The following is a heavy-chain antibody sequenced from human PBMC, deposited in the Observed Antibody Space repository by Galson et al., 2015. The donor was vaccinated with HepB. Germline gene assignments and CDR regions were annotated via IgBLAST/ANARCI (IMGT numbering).Heavy chain of an antibody. J-gene: IGHJ1*01. CDR3: ARGQAVYYYAEYFQH. CDR2: ISGSGGST. D-gene: IGHD3-22*01. Sequence: SLRLSCAASGFTFSNYAMSWVRQAPGKGLEWVSNISGSGGSTYYADSVKGRFTISRDNSKNTLYLQMNSLRAEDTAVYYCARGQAVYYYAEYFQHWGQGTLVTVSS. V-gene: IGHV3-23*01. CDR1: GFTFSNYA.